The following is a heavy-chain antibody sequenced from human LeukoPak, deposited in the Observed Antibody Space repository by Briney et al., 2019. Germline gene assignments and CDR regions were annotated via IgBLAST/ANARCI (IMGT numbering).Heavy chain of an antibody. V-gene: IGHV1-3*01. CDR3: ARVFDYGGNSWFDP. CDR2: INAGNGNT. Sequence: GASVKVSCKASGYTFTSYAMHWVRQAPGQRLEWMGWINAGNGNTKYSQKLQGRVTMTTDTSTSTAYMELRSLRSDDTAVYYCARVFDYGGNSWFDPWAREPWSPSPQ. D-gene: IGHD4-23*01. CDR1: GYTFTSYA. J-gene: IGHJ5*02.